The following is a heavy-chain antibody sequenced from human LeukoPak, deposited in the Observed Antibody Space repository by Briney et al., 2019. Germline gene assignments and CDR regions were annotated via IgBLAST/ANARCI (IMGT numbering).Heavy chain of an antibody. CDR2: ISGSGGST. D-gene: IGHD2-2*01. J-gene: IGHJ4*02. Sequence: PGGSLRLSCAASGFTFSSYAMSWVRQAPGKGLEWVSAISGSGGSTYYADSVKGRFTISRDNSKNPLYLQMNNLRAEDTAVYYCAKDVSRSTSCYNYWGQGTLVTVSS. CDR1: GFTFSSYA. CDR3: AKDVSRSTSCYNY. V-gene: IGHV3-23*01.